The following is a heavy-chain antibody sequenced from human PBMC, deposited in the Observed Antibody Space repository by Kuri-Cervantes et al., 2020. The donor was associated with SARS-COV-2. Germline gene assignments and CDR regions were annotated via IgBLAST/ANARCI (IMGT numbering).Heavy chain of an antibody. CDR3: ARMYYYDSKALDY. CDR2: IYSGGST. Sequence: GESLKISCAASGFTFSDYYMSWVRQAPGKGLEWVSVIYSGGSTYYADSVKGRFTISRGNSKNTLYLQMNSLRAEDTAVYYCARMYYYDSKALDYWGQGTLVTVSS. V-gene: IGHV3-66*01. J-gene: IGHJ4*02. CDR1: GFTFSDYY. D-gene: IGHD3-22*01.